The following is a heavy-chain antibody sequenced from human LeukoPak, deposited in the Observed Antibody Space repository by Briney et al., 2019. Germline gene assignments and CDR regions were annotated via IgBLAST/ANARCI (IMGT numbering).Heavy chain of an antibody. CDR3: AKDRASIAVAGRYYYYYMDV. D-gene: IGHD6-19*01. CDR2: ISGSGGST. CDR1: GFTFSSYA. Sequence: GGSLRLSCAASGFTFSSYAMSWVRQAPGKGLEWVSAISGSGGSTYYADSVKGRFTISRDNSKNTLYLQMNSLRAEDTAVYYCAKDRASIAVAGRYYYYYMDVWGKGTTVTVSS. J-gene: IGHJ6*03. V-gene: IGHV3-23*01.